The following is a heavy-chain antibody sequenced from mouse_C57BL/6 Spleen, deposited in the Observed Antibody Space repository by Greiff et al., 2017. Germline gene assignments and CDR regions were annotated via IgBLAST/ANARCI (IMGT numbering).Heavy chain of an antibody. V-gene: IGHV1-80*01. Sequence: VQLQQSGAELVKPGASVKISCKASGYAFSSYWMNWVKQRPGKGLEWIGQIYPGDGDTNYTGKFKGTATLTADKSSRTAYLQLSSLTSEDSAVYFCARSYYGSSPWFAYWGQGSLVTVSA. D-gene: IGHD1-1*01. CDR1: GYAFSSYW. J-gene: IGHJ3*01. CDR2: IYPGDGDT. CDR3: ARSYYGSSPWFAY.